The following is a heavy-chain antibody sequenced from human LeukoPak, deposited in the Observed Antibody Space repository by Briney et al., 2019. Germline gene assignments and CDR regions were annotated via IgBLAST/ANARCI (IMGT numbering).Heavy chain of an antibody. V-gene: IGHV3-23*01. D-gene: IGHD6-6*01. CDR1: GFTFSSYA. J-gene: IGHJ6*02. CDR2: ISGSGGST. Sequence: GGSLRLSCAASGFTFSSYAMSWVRQAPGKGLEWVSAISGSGGSTYYADSVKGRFTISRDNSKNTLYLQMNSLRAEDTAVYYCAKSHHYSSSSYVYYYYYYGMDVWGQGTTVTVSS. CDR3: AKSHHYSSSSYVYYYYYYGMDV.